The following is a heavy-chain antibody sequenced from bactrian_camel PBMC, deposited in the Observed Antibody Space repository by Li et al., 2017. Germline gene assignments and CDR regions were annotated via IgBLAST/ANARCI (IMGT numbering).Heavy chain of an antibody. CDR1: EYMDSRYT. Sequence: QVQLVESGGGSVQAGGSLRLSCAPSEYMDSRYTWGWARQAPGKGLEWVSVISSGGIAAYVDSVKGRFSISRDNAKNMVYLQTSSLKPEDTAVYYCATDDPRLIFCGSGCRPYWGQGTQVTVS. CDR2: ISSGGIA. J-gene: IGHJ4*01. CDR3: ATDDPRLIFCGSGCRPY. V-gene: IGHV3S9*01. D-gene: IGHD2*01.